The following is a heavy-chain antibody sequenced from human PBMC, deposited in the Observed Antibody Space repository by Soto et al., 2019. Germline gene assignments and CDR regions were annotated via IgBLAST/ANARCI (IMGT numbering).Heavy chain of an antibody. D-gene: IGHD2-2*02. J-gene: IGHJ4*02. CDR2: ISYDGFNK. CDR3: ATSQGYRVECQLQYWGYFDS. Sequence: QVQLVESGGGVVQPGRSLRLSCAASGFTFSSYAMHWVRQAPGKGLEWVAAISYDGFNKYYADSVKGRFTISRDNSKNTLYLQMNSLRTEDAAAYFCATSQGYRVECQLQYWGYFDSWGQGTLVTVSS. CDR1: GFTFSSYA. V-gene: IGHV3-30-3*01.